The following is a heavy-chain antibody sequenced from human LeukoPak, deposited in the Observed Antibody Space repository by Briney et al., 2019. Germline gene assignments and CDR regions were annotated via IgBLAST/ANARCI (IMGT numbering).Heavy chain of an antibody. CDR2: ISIPGTTT. CDR1: GFTFSDYA. J-gene: IGHJ4*02. CDR3: VRDPNWGSGN. D-gene: IGHD7-27*01. Sequence: GGSLRLSCAASGFTFSDYAMIWVRQAPGKGLEWVSIISIPGTTTYYADSVKGRFTISKDNSKNTLYLQMNSLRAEDTAVYYCVRDPNWGSGNWGQGTLVTVSS. V-gene: IGHV3-23*01.